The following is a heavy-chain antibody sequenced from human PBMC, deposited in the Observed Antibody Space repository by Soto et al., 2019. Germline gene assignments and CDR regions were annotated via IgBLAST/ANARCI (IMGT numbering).Heavy chain of an antibody. J-gene: IGHJ6*02. D-gene: IGHD6-13*01. V-gene: IGHV1-58*01. Sequence: GASVQVSCKASGFTFTSSAVQWVRQARGQRLEWIGWIVVGSGNTNYAQKFQERVTITRDMSTSTAYMELSSLRSEDTAVYYCAADGSSSWYYYYYGMDVWGQGTTVTVSS. CDR1: GFTFTSSA. CDR2: IVVGSGNT. CDR3: AADGSSSWYYYYYGMDV.